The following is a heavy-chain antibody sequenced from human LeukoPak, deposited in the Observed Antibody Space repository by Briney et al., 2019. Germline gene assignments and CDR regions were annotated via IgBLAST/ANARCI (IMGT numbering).Heavy chain of an antibody. J-gene: IGHJ4*02. CDR1: GYTFTSYG. CDR2: ISAYNGNT. CDR3: ATGIVVVPAAIQDY. V-gene: IGHV1-18*01. D-gene: IGHD2-2*01. Sequence: ASVKASCKASGYTFTSYGISWVRQAPGQGLEWMGWISAYNGNTNYAQKFQGRVTMTEDTSTDTAYMELSSLRSEDTAVYYCATGIVVVPAAIQDYWGQGTLVTVSS.